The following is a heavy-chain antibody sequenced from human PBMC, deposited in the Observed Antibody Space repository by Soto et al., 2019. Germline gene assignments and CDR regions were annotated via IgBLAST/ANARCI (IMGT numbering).Heavy chain of an antibody. J-gene: IGHJ4*02. Sequence: SETLSLTCIVSGESISSSSYYWGWIRQPPGKGLEWIGSIYYSGRTYYNQSFKSRVTISIDTSKNQFSLKLSSVTATDTAVYYCARQRTTVVTQAYFDHWGQGALVTVSS. V-gene: IGHV4-39*01. CDR2: IYYSGRT. CDR3: ARQRTTVVTQAYFDH. D-gene: IGHD2-21*02. CDR1: GESISSSSYY.